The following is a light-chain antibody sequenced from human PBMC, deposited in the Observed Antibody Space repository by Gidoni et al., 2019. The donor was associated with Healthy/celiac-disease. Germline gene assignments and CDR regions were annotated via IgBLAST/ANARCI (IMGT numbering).Light chain of an antibody. CDR2: AVS. CDR1: SSDVGGYNY. V-gene: IGLV2-14*01. Sequence: QSALTQPASVSGSPGQSITISCTGTSSDVGGYNYVSWYQQHQGKAPKLMIDAVSTRPSGVANRFSASNSGNTASLTISVLQAEDEADYYCSSYTSSSAVVFGGGTKLTVL. J-gene: IGLJ2*01. CDR3: SSYTSSSAVV.